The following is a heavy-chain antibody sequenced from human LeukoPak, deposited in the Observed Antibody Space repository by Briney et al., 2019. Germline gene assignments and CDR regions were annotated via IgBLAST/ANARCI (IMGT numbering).Heavy chain of an antibody. D-gene: IGHD2-2*01. J-gene: IGHJ6*02. Sequence: GASVKVSCKASGYTFTSYDINWVRQATGQGLEWMGWMNPNSGNTGYAQKFQGRVTMTRNTSISTAYMELSSLRSEDTAVYYCASYVFREGYCSSTSCYPGVYGMDVWGQGTTVTVSS. CDR2: MNPNSGNT. CDR1: GYTFTSYD. CDR3: ASYVFREGYCSSTSCYPGVYGMDV. V-gene: IGHV1-8*01.